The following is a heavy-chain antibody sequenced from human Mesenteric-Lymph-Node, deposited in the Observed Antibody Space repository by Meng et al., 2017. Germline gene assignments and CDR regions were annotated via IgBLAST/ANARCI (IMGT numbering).Heavy chain of an antibody. CDR1: GGSISSSSYY. D-gene: IGHD5-18*01. CDR2: IYYSGST. J-gene: IGHJ4*02. Sequence: SETLSLTCTVSGGSISSSSYYWGWIRQPPGKGLEWIGSIYYSGSTYYNPSLKSRVTISVDTSKNQFSLKLSSVTAADTAVYYCARGDVDTAILGPLAYYFDYWGQGTLVTVSS. V-gene: IGHV4-39*07. CDR3: ARGDVDTAILGPLAYYFDY.